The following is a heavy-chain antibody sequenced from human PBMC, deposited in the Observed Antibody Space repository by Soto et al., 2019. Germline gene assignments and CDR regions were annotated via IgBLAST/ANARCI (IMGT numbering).Heavy chain of an antibody. D-gene: IGHD2-15*01. CDR2: IDSDGSVS. V-gene: IGHV3-74*01. CDR1: GFTFSNYW. CDR3: ARGDCVGGTCYSLAGSFYYYMDV. Sequence: EVQLVESGGGLVQPGGSLRLSCVASGFTFSNYWMYWVRQAPGEGLVWVSRIDSDGSVSSYADSVKGRLTISRDNFKNTLDLQMDSLRAEDTAVYYCARGDCVGGTCYSLAGSFYYYMDVWGKGTTVTVFS. J-gene: IGHJ6*03.